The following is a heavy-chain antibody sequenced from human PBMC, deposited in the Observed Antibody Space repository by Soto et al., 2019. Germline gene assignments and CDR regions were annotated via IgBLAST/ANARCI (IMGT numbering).Heavy chain of an antibody. V-gene: IGHV3-20*04. CDR3: ARVLSSGSYYAQGYHFVEDV. J-gene: IGHJ6*04. D-gene: IGHD3-10*01. Sequence: AGGSLRLSCAASGFTFDDYAMHWVRQAPGKGLEWVSGINWNGGSTGYADSVKGRFTISRDNAKNSLYLQMNSLRAEDTAVYYCARVLSSGSYYAQGYHFVEDVWGKGTTVTVSS. CDR2: INWNGGST. CDR1: GFTFDDYA.